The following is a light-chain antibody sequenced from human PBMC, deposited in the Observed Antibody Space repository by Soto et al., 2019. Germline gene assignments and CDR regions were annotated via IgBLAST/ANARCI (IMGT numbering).Light chain of an antibody. CDR3: QQRSNWPLSLT. CDR2: DAS. CDR1: QSVSSY. J-gene: IGKJ4*01. Sequence: EIVLTQSPATLSLSPGERATLSCRASQSVSSYLACYQQKPGQAPRLLIYDASNRATGIPARFSGSGSGTDFTLTISIIEPEDFAVYYCQQRSNWPLSLTFGGGTKVEIK. V-gene: IGKV3-11*01.